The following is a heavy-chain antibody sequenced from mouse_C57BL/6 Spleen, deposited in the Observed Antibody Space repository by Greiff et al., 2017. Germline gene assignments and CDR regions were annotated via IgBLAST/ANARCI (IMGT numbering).Heavy chain of an antibody. CDR2: INPYNGDT. D-gene: IGHD1-1*01. CDR3: ARPHYYGSSHYAMDD. CDR1: GYSFTGYF. Sequence: EVQLQQSGPELVKPGDSVKISCKASGYSFTGYFMNWVMQSHGKSLEWIGRINPYNGDTFYNQKFKGKATLTVDKSSSTAHMELRSLTSEDAAVYYCARPHYYGSSHYAMDDWGQGTSVTVSS. V-gene: IGHV1-20*01. J-gene: IGHJ4*01.